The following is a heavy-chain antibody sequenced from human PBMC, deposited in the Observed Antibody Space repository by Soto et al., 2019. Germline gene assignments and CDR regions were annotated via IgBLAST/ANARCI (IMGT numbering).Heavy chain of an antibody. V-gene: IGHV1-69*13. Sequence: GASVKVSCKASGGTFSIYAISWVRQAPGQGLEWMGGIIPIFGTANYAQKFQGRVTITADEPTSTAYMELSSLRSEDTAVYYCARNYYYDSSGYFDYWGQGTLVTVSS. D-gene: IGHD3-22*01. CDR3: ARNYYYDSSGYFDY. CDR2: IIPIFGTA. J-gene: IGHJ4*02. CDR1: GGTFSIYA.